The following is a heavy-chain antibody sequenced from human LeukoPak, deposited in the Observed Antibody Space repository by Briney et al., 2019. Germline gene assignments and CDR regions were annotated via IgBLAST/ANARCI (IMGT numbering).Heavy chain of an antibody. V-gene: IGHV5-51*01. CDR3: ATSESQTKFDY. CDR1: GYSFTTYW. CDR2: IFPGDSDT. J-gene: IGHJ4*02. Sequence: ASVKISCKGSGYSFTTYWIGWVRQMPAKGLEWMGIIFPGDSDTIYSPSFQGQVTISADKSINTAYLQWSSLKASDTAMYFCATSESQTKFDYWGQGTQVIVSS. D-gene: IGHD1/OR15-1a*01.